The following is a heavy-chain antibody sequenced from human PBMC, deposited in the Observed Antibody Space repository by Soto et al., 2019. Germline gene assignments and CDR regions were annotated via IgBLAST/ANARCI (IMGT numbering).Heavy chain of an antibody. CDR1: GFTFSRDA. D-gene: IGHD3-10*01. Sequence: RLVESGGGVVQPGRSLRLSCAASGFTFSRDAMHWVRQAPGKGLEWVAFIWNDGSNEYYADSVKGRAIISRDNSENTVYLQMNSLRGEDTAVYFCVRDAADSGYAFDIWGQGTMVTVSS. CDR2: IWNDGSNE. V-gene: IGHV3-33*01. CDR3: VRDAADSGYAFDI. J-gene: IGHJ3*02.